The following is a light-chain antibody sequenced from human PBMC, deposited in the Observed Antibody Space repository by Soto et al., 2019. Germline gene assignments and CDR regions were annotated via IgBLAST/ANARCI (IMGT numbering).Light chain of an antibody. J-gene: IGLJ2*01. CDR2: STS. CDR3: LLYYGGAQVL. V-gene: IGLV7-43*01. Sequence: QAVVTQEPSLTVSPGXTVTLTCASSAGAVTSAYYTNWLQQKPGQAPRALIYSTSEKHSWTPARFSGSLLGGKAALTLSAAQPEDEADYYCLLYYGGAQVLFGGGTKLTVL. CDR1: AGAVTSAYY.